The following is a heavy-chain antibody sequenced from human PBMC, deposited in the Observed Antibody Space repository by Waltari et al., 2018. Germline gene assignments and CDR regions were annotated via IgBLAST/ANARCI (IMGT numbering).Heavy chain of an antibody. V-gene: IGHV3-7*01. Sequence: EVRLMESGGGLVQPGGSLRLSCAASGFTFSNSWMSWVRQAPGTGLEWVAIISPDGNTKNYVDSVKGRFTLSRDNAKDSLFLQMDSLGVEDTAVYYCARDPSWGALDYWGQGTLVTVSS. J-gene: IGHJ4*02. D-gene: IGHD1-26*01. CDR3: ARDPSWGALDY. CDR1: GFTFSNSW. CDR2: ISPDGNTK.